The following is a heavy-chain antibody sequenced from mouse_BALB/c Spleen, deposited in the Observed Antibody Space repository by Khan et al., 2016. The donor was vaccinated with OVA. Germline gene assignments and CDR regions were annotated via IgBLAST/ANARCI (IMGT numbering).Heavy chain of an antibody. V-gene: IGHV1-5*01. CDR2: IYPGNSDT. J-gene: IGHJ3*01. CDR3: ARGGYSSFAF. D-gene: IGHD1-3*01. CDR1: GYSFTSYL. Sequence: EVELVESGTVLARPGASVKMSCKASGYSFTSYLIHWVKQRPGQDLEWIGDIYPGNSDTTYNRKFKDKAKLTAGTSANTAYMEPSSLTNEDSVVYYCARGGYSSFAFWGQGNLVTVSA.